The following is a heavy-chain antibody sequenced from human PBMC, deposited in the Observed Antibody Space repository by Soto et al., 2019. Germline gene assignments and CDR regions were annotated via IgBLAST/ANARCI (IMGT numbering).Heavy chain of an antibody. J-gene: IGHJ6*03. CDR3: AIYYDFWSGPTTYYYMDV. D-gene: IGHD3-3*01. CDR2: INADNGNT. CDR1: GYTFTSYA. Sequence: ASVKVSCKASGYTFTSYAMHWVRQAPGQRLEWMGWINADNGNTKYSQKLQGRVTITTDTSTSTAYMELRSLRSDDTAVYYCAIYYDFWSGPTTYYYMDVWGKGTTVTVSS. V-gene: IGHV1-3*01.